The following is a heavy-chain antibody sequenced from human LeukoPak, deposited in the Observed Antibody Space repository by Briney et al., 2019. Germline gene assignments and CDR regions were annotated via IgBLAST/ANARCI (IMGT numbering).Heavy chain of an antibody. CDR2: ISAYNGDT. CDR3: ARDRGSFCSGGSCYAPHIDY. V-gene: IGHV1-18*01. Sequence: ASVKVSCKASGYTFTSVGLSWARQAPGQGPEWMGRISAYNGDTNYAPRMQGRVTMTTDTTTSTAYMELRSLISDDTAVYYCARDRGSFCSGGSCYAPHIDYWGQGTLVTVSS. CDR1: GYTFTSVG. D-gene: IGHD2-15*01. J-gene: IGHJ4*02.